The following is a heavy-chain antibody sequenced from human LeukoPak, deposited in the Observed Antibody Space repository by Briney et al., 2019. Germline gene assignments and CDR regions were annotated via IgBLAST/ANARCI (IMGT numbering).Heavy chain of an antibody. CDR2: INHSGST. J-gene: IGHJ4*02. CDR1: GGSFSGYY. Sequence: PSETLSLTCAVYGGSFSGYYWSWIRQPPGKGLEWIGEINHSGSTNYNPSLKSRVTISVDTSKNQFSLKLSSVTAADTAVYYCASSSGYHRVYHYWGQGTLVTVSS. D-gene: IGHD3-22*01. CDR3: ASSSGYHRVYHY. V-gene: IGHV4-34*01.